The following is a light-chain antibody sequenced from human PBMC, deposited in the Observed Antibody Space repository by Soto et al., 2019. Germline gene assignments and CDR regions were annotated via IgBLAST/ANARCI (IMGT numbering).Light chain of an antibody. J-gene: IGKJ1*01. CDR2: AAS. CDR3: QKSNSVPPE. CDR1: QGISNY. Sequence: DIQMTQSPSSLSASVGDRVTITCRASQGISNYLAWYQQKPGKVPKLLIYAASTLQSGVPSRLSGSRSGTDITLIISSSQPEAVASYFAQKSNSVPPEFGHGTKVDIK. V-gene: IGKV1-27*01.